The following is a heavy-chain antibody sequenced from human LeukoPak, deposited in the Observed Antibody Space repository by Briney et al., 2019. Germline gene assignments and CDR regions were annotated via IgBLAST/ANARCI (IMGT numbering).Heavy chain of an antibody. CDR1: GFSFSVHA. V-gene: IGHV3-53*04. CDR3: ARAPEWLLFDY. D-gene: IGHD6-19*01. J-gene: IGHJ4*02. Sequence: GGSLRLSCAASGFSFSVHAMSWVRQAPGKGLEWVSVIYSGGSTYYADSVKGRFTISRHNSKNTLYLQMNSLRAEDTAVYYCARAPEWLLFDYWGQGTLVTVSS. CDR2: IYSGGST.